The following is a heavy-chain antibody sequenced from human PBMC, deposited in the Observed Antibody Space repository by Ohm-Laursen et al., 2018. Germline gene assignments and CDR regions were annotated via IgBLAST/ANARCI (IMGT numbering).Heavy chain of an antibody. V-gene: IGHV4-34*01. CDR3: ARGHYDFWSGRGPFDY. J-gene: IGHJ4*02. CDR2: INHSGST. Sequence: GTLSLTCAVYGGSFSGYYWSWIRQPPGKGLEWIGEINHSGSTNYNPSLKSRVTISVDTSKNQFSLKLSSVTAEDTAVYYCARGHYDFWSGRGPFDYWGQGTLVTVSS. D-gene: IGHD3-3*01. CDR1: GGSFSGYY.